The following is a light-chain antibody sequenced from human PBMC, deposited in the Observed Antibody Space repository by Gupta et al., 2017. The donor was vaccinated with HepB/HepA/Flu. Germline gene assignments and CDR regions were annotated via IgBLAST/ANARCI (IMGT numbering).Light chain of an antibody. V-gene: IGKV1-39*01. CDR3: QQSHTAPQVT. CDR1: QTISYS. J-gene: IGKJ3*01. CDR2: NGF. Sequence: DIQVTQSPSSLSASVGDRVTITCRTSQTISYSLNWYQQKPGKAPSLLVYNGFTLESGVPSRFSGSGFGTEFTLTISSLQPEDVATYYCQQSHTAPQVTFGPGTEVHIK.